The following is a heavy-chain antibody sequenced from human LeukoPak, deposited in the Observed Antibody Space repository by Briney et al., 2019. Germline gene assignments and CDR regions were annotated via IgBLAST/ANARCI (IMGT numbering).Heavy chain of an antibody. V-gene: IGHV1-46*01. Sequence: ASVKVSCKASGYTFTSYYMHWVRQAPGQGLEWMGIINPSGGSTSYAQKFRGRVTMTRDTSTSTVYMELSSLRSEDTAVYYCARDPYYYGSGSYRAAFLGFDPWGQGTLVTVSS. CDR2: INPSGGST. CDR1: GYTFTSYY. D-gene: IGHD3-10*01. J-gene: IGHJ5*02. CDR3: ARDPYYYGSGSYRAAFLGFDP.